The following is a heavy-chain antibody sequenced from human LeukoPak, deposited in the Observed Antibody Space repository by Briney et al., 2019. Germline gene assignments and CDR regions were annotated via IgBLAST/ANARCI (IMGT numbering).Heavy chain of an antibody. CDR3: ARSCSGGSCYVGLRGAFDI. D-gene: IGHD2-15*01. V-gene: IGHV1-8*03. Sequence: GASVKVSCKASGYTFTSYDINWVRQATGQGLEWMGWMNPNSGNTGYAQKFQGRVTITRNTSISTAYMELSSLRSEDMAVYYCARSCSGGSCYVGLRGAFDIWGQGTMVTVSS. CDR2: MNPNSGNT. CDR1: GYTFTSYD. J-gene: IGHJ3*02.